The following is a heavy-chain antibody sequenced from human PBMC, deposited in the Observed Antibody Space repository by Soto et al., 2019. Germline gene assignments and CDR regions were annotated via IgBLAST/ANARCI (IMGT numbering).Heavy chain of an antibody. CDR1: GFTFSSYS. V-gene: IGHV3-21*01. Sequence: GGSLRLSCAASGFTFSSYSMNWARQAPGKGLEWVSSISSSSSYIYYADSVKGRFTISRDNAKNSLYLPMNSLRAEDTAVYYCARAAFGISAADYWGQGTLVTVSS. J-gene: IGHJ4*02. CDR2: ISSSSSYI. CDR3: ARAAFGISAADY. D-gene: IGHD3-10*01.